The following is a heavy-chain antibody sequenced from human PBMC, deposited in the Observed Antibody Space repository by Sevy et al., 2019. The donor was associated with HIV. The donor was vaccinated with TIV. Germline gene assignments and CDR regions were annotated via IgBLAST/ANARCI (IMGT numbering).Heavy chain of an antibody. Sequence: GGSLRLSCAASGFTFSKYSMSWVRQPPGKGLEWVSTLSFGCGEINYADSVKGRFTISSDNSKSSVYLQMNNLRPEDTVVYYGAREGCTKPHDYWGQGTLVTVSS. V-gene: IGHV3-23*01. CDR2: LSFGCGEI. CDR1: GFTFSKYS. J-gene: IGHJ4*02. D-gene: IGHD2-8*01. CDR3: AREGCTKPHDY.